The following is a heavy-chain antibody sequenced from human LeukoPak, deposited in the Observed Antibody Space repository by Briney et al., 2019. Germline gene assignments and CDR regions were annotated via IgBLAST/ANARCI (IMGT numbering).Heavy chain of an antibody. Sequence: GGSLRLSCAASGFTFSNYGMHWVRQAPGEGLKYVSGINSNGGSTYYENSVKGRFTISRDNSKNTLYLQVGSLSAEDMAVYYCARAVTGNWNDNGYFDYWGQGTLVTVST. CDR2: INSNGGST. J-gene: IGHJ4*02. CDR1: GFTFSNYG. CDR3: ARAVTGNWNDNGYFDY. V-gene: IGHV3-64*01. D-gene: IGHD1-20*01.